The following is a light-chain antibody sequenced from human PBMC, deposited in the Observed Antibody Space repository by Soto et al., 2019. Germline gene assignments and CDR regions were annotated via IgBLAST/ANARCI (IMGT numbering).Light chain of an antibody. CDR1: QSVSSY. CDR3: QQRSNWPLLT. Sequence: IVLTQSPATLSLSPGERATLSCRASQSVSSYLAWYQQKPGQAPRLLIYDASNRATGIPARFSGSGSGTDFTLTICSLEPEDFAVYYCQQRSNWPLLTFGGGTKVEIK. J-gene: IGKJ4*01. V-gene: IGKV3-11*01. CDR2: DAS.